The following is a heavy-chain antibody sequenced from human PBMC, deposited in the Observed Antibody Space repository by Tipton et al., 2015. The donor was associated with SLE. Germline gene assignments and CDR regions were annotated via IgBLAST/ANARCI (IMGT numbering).Heavy chain of an antibody. Sequence: TLSLTGAVYGGSFSGYYWSWIRQPPGKGLEWIGEINHSGSTNYNPSLKSRVTISVDTSKSQFSLKLSSVTAADTAVYYCARGSTFDYWGQGTLVTVSS. CDR2: INHSGST. D-gene: IGHD3-3*02. J-gene: IGHJ4*02. CDR1: GGSFSGYY. CDR3: ARGSTFDY. V-gene: IGHV4-34*01.